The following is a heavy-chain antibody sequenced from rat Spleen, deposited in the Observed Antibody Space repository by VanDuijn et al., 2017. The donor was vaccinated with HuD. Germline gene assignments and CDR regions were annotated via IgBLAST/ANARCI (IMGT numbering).Heavy chain of an antibody. D-gene: IGHD1-10*01. CDR2: ISYEGSST. CDR1: GFTFSDYY. V-gene: IGHV5-22*01. Sequence: EVQLVESGGGLVQPGRSMKLSCAASGFTFSDYYMAWVRQAPKKGLEWVASISYEGSSTYYGDSVKGRFTISRDNAKSTLYLQMNSLRSEDTATYYCARQLTTRGLYFDFWGPGTMGTVSS. CDR3: ARQLTTRGLYFDF. J-gene: IGHJ1*01.